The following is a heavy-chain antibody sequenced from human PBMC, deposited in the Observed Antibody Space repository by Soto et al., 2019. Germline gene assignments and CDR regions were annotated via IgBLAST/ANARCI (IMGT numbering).Heavy chain of an antibody. CDR1: GFTFSSYG. D-gene: IGHD6-25*01. CDR2: IWYDGSNK. CDR3: AGAGTGWQRLEGGYYGMDV. V-gene: IGHV3-33*01. Sequence: QVQLVESGGGVVQPGRSLRLSCAASGFTFSSYGMHWVRQAPGKGLEWVAVIWYDGSNKYYADSVKGRFTISRDNSKNTLYLQVNSLRAEETAVYYCAGAGTGWQRLEGGYYGMDVWGQGTTVNVSS. J-gene: IGHJ6*02.